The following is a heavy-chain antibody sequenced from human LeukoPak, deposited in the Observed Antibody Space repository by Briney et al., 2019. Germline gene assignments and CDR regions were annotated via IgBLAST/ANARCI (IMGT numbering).Heavy chain of an antibody. J-gene: IGHJ6*03. D-gene: IGHD3-10*01. CDR1: GFTFSSYA. Sequence: PGGSLRLSCAASGFTFSSYAMSWVRQAPGKGLEWVSAISGSGGSTYYADSVKGRFTISRDNSKNTLYLQMNSLRAEDTAVYYCAREGSGTYYDYYYYYMDVWGKGTMVTISS. V-gene: IGHV3-23*01. CDR3: AREGSGTYYDYYYYYMDV. CDR2: ISGSGGST.